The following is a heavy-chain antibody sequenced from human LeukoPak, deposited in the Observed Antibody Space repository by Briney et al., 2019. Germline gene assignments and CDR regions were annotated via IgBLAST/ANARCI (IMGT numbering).Heavy chain of an antibody. Sequence: GGSLRLSCAASGFTVSNNYMSWVRQAPGKGLEWVSMIYSGGSTYYADSVKGRITISRDNSKNTLDLQMNSLRAEDTAVYYCARRGHGYGSPFDYWGQGTLVTVSS. CDR2: IYSGGST. V-gene: IGHV3-66*04. CDR1: GFTVSNNY. CDR3: ARRGHGYGSPFDY. J-gene: IGHJ4*02. D-gene: IGHD5-18*01.